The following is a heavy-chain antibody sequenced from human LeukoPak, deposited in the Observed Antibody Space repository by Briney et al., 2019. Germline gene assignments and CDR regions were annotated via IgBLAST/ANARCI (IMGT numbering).Heavy chain of an antibody. J-gene: IGHJ4*02. CDR1: GGSISSGAYY. CDR3: ARHDDWNDGRFDY. V-gene: IGHV4-61*02. Sequence: PSQTLSLTCTVSGGSISSGAYYWSWIRQPAGKGLEWIGRLYTSGSTYYNPSLKSRVTISVDTSKNQFSLKLSSVTAADTAVYYCARHDDWNDGRFDYWGQGTLVTVSS. D-gene: IGHD1-1*01. CDR2: LYTSGST.